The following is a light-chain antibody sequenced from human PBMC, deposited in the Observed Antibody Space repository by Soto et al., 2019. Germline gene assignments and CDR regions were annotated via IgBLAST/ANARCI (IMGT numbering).Light chain of an antibody. V-gene: IGKV3-15*01. J-gene: IGKJ4*01. CDR1: QTVSRN. CDR2: GAS. CDR3: QHYNNWPLT. Sequence: EIVMTQSPATLSVSPGEGATLSCRASQTVSRNLAWYQQKPGQAPRLLIYGASTRATGIPARFSGSGSVTEFTLTISSLQSEDCAVYYGQHYNNWPLTIGGGTKVEIK.